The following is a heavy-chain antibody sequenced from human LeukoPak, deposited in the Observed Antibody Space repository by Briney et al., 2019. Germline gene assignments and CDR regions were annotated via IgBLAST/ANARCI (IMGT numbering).Heavy chain of an antibody. J-gene: IGHJ6*03. Sequence: SETLSLTCTVSAYSISNGYYWGWIRQPPGKGLEWIGSIYHSGNTYYNPSLKSRVTISVDTSKNQISLNLTSVTAADTAVYYCTRADYSSSWSHYYYFMDVRGRGTTVTVSS. D-gene: IGHD6-13*01. CDR2: IYHSGNT. V-gene: IGHV4-38-2*02. CDR3: TRADYSSSWSHYYYFMDV. CDR1: AYSISNGYY.